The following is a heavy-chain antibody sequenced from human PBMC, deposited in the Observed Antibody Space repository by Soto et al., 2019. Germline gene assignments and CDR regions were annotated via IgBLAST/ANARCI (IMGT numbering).Heavy chain of an antibody. D-gene: IGHD3-16*01. CDR3: ARGSWGGDGIDV. V-gene: IGHV3-21*01. J-gene: IGHJ6*02. Sequence: GGSLRLSCAASGFIFITYTINWVRQAPGKGLEWVASISSSSRDIFYADSVKARFTISRDNANSSVDLQMNSLRVGDTAIYYCARGSWGGDGIDVWGQGTTVTVSS. CDR1: GFIFITYT. CDR2: ISSSSRDI.